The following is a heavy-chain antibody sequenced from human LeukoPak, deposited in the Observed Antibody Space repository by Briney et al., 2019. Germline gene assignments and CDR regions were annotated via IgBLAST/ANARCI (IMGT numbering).Heavy chain of an antibody. CDR2: INPNSGGT. CDR3: ARGQLDGYNSLLTEYYFDY. D-gene: IGHD5-24*01. V-gene: IGHV1-2*04. CDR1: GYTFTGYY. Sequence: GASVNVSCKASGYTFTGYYMHWVRQAPGQGLEWMGWINPNSGGTNYAQKFQGWVTMTRDTSISTAYMELSRLRSDDTAVYYCARGQLDGYNSLLTEYYFDYWGQGTLVTVSS. J-gene: IGHJ4*02.